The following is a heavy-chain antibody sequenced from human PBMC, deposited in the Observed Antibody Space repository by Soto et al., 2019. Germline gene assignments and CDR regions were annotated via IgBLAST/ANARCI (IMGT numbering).Heavy chain of an antibody. CDR2: INPNSGGT. CDR3: ARGPKELDRGSGMVWFDP. CDR1: GYTFTGYY. Sequence: GASVKVSCKASGYTFTGYYMHWVRQAPGQGLEWMGWINPNSGGTNYAQKFQGWVTMTRDTSISTAYMELSRLRSDDTAVYYCARGPKELDRGSGMVWFDPWGQGTLVTVSS. J-gene: IGHJ5*02. V-gene: IGHV1-2*04. D-gene: IGHD3-10*01.